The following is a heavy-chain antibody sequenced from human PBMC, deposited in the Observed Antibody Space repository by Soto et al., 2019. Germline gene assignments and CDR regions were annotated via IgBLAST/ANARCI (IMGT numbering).Heavy chain of an antibody. CDR1: GGSISSSNW. J-gene: IGHJ5*02. Sequence: PSETLSLTCAVSGGSISSSNWWSWVRQPPGKGLEWIGEIYHSGSTNYNPSLKSRVTISVDKSKNQFSLKLSSVTAADTAVYYCAREVAVAGHNRFDPWGQGTLVTVSS. CDR3: AREVAVAGHNRFDP. V-gene: IGHV4-4*02. CDR2: IYHSGST. D-gene: IGHD6-19*01.